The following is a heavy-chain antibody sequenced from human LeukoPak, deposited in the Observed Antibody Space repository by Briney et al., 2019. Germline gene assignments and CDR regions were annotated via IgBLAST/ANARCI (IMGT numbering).Heavy chain of an antibody. CDR3: AKDPRYCRTTSCSPDGYFDY. V-gene: IGHV3-30*18. D-gene: IGHD2-2*01. J-gene: IGHJ4*02. Sequence: GGSLRLSCAASGFNFYDYHMHWVRQAPGKGLEWVAIISYDGRDKFYADSVQGRFTISRDTSTNTLYLQMSSLKTEDSATYYCAKDPRYCRTTSCSPDGYFDYWGQGTLVTVSS. CDR2: ISYDGRDK. CDR1: GFNFYDYH.